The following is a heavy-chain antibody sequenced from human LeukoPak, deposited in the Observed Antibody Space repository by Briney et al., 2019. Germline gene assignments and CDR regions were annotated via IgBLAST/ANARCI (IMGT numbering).Heavy chain of an antibody. D-gene: IGHD3-3*01. CDR2: IIPIFGTA. CDR3: ARESARRAPYYGMDV. CDR1: GGTFSSYA. Sequence: GASVKVSCKASGGTFSSYAISWVRQAPGQGLEWMGGIIPIFGTANYAQKFQGRVTITADESTSTAYMELSSLRSEDTAVYYCARESARRAPYYGMDVWGQGTTVTVSS. V-gene: IGHV1-69*13. J-gene: IGHJ6*02.